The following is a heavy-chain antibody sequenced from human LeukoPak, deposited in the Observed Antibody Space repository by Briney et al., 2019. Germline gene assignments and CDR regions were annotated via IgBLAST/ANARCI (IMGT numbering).Heavy chain of an antibody. CDR2: IRRKGQSYTT. J-gene: IGHJ3*02. CDR1: GCTVSDYI. Sequence: GGSLRLSCAVSGCTVSDYIVDGGRQAPGKGLEWVGRIRRKGQSYTTEYAASVKGRFTISRDDSKNSLYLHMNSLRTEDTAVYQRSSDGNEGDNSAFDIWGQGTMVPVSS. D-gene: IGHD1-1*01. CDR3: SSDGNEGDNSAFDI. V-gene: IGHV3-72*01.